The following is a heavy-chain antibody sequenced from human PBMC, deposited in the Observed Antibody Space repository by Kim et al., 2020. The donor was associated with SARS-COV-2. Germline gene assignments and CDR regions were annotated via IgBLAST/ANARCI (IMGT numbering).Heavy chain of an antibody. CDR3: ARAGSYYDSSGYLDY. V-gene: IGHV4-31*03. Sequence: SETLSLTCTVSGGSISSGGYYWSWIRQHPGKGLEWIGYIYYSGSTYYNPSLKSRVTISVDTSKNQFSLKLSSVTAADTAVYYCARAGSYYDSSGYLDYWGQGTLVTVSS. D-gene: IGHD3-22*01. CDR2: IYYSGST. J-gene: IGHJ4*02. CDR1: GGSISSGGYY.